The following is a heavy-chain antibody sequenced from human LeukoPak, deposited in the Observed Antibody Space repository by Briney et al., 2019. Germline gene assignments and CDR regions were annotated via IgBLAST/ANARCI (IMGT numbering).Heavy chain of an antibody. CDR1: GFTFSNYW. CDR3: ARGEELDSSWYYYYYSYMDV. D-gene: IGHD6-13*01. V-gene: IGHV3-74*01. J-gene: IGHJ6*03. Sequence: PGGSLRLSCAASGFTFSNYWMHWVRQAPGKGLVWVSRINSDGSSTNYADSVKGRFTISRDNAKNTLYLQMNSLRAEDTAVYYCARGEELDSSWYYYYYSYMDVWGKGTTVTVSS. CDR2: INSDGSST.